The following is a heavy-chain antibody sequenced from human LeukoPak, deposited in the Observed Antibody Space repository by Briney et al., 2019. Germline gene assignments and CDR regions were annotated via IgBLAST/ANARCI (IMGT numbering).Heavy chain of an antibody. CDR1: GFTVSSNY. J-gene: IGHJ4*02. Sequence: GGSLRLSCAASGFTVSSNYMSWVRQTPGKGLEWVSVIYSGGNTYYADSVKGRFTISRDNSKNTLYLQMDSLRAEDTAVYYCARVSAVAGNFDYWGQGTLVTVSS. D-gene: IGHD6-19*01. V-gene: IGHV3-66*01. CDR3: ARVSAVAGNFDY. CDR2: IYSGGNT.